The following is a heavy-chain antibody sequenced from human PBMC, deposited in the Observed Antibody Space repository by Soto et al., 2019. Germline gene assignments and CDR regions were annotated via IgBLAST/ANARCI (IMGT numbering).Heavy chain of an antibody. CDR3: AREGGYDSGGFDY. CDR2: IKQDGSEK. D-gene: IGHD5-12*01. Sequence: GGSLRLSCAASGFTFSSYWMSWVRQAPGKGLEWVANIKQDGSEKYYVDSVKGRFTISRDNAKNSLYLQMNSLRAEDTAVYYCAREGGYDSGGFDYWGQGTLVTVSS. CDR1: GFTFSSYW. V-gene: IGHV3-7*01. J-gene: IGHJ4*02.